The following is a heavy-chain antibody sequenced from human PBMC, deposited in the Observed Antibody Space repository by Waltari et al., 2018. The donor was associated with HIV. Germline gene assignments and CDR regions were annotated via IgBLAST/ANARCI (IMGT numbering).Heavy chain of an antibody. J-gene: IGHJ4*02. D-gene: IGHD3-22*01. V-gene: IGHV3-33*01. CDR3: ARGGYYYDISGYYHY. CDR1: GFTFSNFA. CDR2: IWYDGDKK. Sequence: QVQLVESGGGVVQPGRSLRLSCAASGFTFSNFAMHWVRQAPGKGLEWVAVIWYDGDKKYYADSVKGRFTISRDNSKNTLYLQMNSLRGEDTAVYYCARGGYYYDISGYYHYWGQGTLVTVSS.